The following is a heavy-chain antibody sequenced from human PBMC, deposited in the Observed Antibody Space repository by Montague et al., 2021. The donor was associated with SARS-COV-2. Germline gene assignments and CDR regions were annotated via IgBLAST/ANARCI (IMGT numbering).Heavy chain of an antibody. J-gene: IGHJ5*01. CDR2: INHRGSP. Sequence: SETLSLTCAVSGGSFNGYFWGWIRQPPGKGLEWVGEINHRGSPTYNPSLKSRVTISADTSKNQFSLRLTSVTAADTATYFCARGKESFFMTVVVVNAASYYIESWGQGTMGAVDSGGQGKLGTVSS. CDR3: ARGKESFFMTVVVVNAASYYIESWGQGTMGAVDS. D-gene: IGHD3-22*01. CDR1: GGSFNGYF. V-gene: IGHV4-34*01.